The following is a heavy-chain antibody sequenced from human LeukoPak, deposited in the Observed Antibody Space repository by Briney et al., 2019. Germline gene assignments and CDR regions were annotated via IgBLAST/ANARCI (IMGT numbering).Heavy chain of an antibody. CDR3: ARDSHFQTSSGYSFDY. CDR1: GFTFSSYS. D-gene: IGHD3-22*01. V-gene: IGHV3-48*02. J-gene: IGHJ4*02. CDR2: ISSGSITI. Sequence: GGSLRLSCAASGFTFSSYSMNWVRQAPGKGLEWVSYISSGSITIYYADSVKGRFTISRDNAKNSLYLQMNSLRDKDTAVYYCARDSHFQTSSGYSFDYWGQGTLVTVSS.